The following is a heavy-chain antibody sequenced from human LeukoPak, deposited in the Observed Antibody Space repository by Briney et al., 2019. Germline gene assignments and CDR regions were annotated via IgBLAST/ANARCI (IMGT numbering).Heavy chain of an antibody. CDR3: TTRRQDGC. D-gene: IGHD6-25*01. Sequence: GGSLRLSCVASGFTFSDAWMRWVRQAPGEGEEWVGRIKSKIDGGTIDYGAPVKGRFTISRDDSRNTLYLQMNSLKTEDTAVYYCTTRRQDGCWGQGTLVTVS. CDR1: GFTFSDAW. J-gene: IGHJ4*02. CDR2: IKSKIDGGTI. V-gene: IGHV3-15*01.